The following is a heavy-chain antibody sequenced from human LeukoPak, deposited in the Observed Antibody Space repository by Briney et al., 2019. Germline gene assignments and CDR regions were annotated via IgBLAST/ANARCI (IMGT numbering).Heavy chain of an antibody. D-gene: IGHD6-6*01. CDR2: IYHSGST. Sequence: SETLSLTCAVSGYSISSGYYWGWIRQPPGKGLEWIGSIYHSGSTYYNPSLKSRVAISVDTSKNQFSLKLSSVTAADTAVYYCAKVGDIAAPGGLDPWGQGTLVTVSS. CDR3: AKVGDIAAPGGLDP. J-gene: IGHJ5*02. V-gene: IGHV4-38-2*01. CDR1: GYSISSGYY.